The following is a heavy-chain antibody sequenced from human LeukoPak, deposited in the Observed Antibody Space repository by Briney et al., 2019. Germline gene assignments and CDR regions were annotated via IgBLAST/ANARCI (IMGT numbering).Heavy chain of an antibody. V-gene: IGHV3-66*01. CDR3: ARGGYSGYGETYYFDY. CDR1: GFTVSSNY. CDR2: IYSGGST. J-gene: IGHJ4*02. Sequence: GGSLRLSCAASGFTVSSNYMSWVRQAPGKGLEWVSVIYSGGSTYYADSVKGRFTISRDNSKNTLYLQMNSLRAEDTAVYYCARGGYSGYGETYYFDYWGQGTLVTVSS. D-gene: IGHD5-12*01.